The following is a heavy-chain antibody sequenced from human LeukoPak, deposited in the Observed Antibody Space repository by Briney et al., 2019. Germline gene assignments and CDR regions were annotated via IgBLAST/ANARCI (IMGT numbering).Heavy chain of an antibody. CDR3: ARTGSLGYCSGGSCYDDY. CDR2: ISAYNGNT. V-gene: IGHV1-18*01. CDR1: GYTFTSYG. D-gene: IGHD2-15*01. J-gene: IGHJ4*01. Sequence: ASVKVSCKASGYTFTSYGISWVRQAPGQGLEWMGWISAYNGNTNYAQKLQGRVTMTTDTSTSTAYMELRSLRSEDTAVYYCARTGSLGYCSGGSCYDDYWGQEPWSPSPQ.